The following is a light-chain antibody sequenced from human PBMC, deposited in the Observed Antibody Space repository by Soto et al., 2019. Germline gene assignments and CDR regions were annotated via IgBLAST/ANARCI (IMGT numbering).Light chain of an antibody. CDR3: RQYGSSPWT. CDR1: QTIRSNY. Sequence: ETVLTQSPGTLSLSPGERATLSCRASQTIRSNYLAWYRQTPGQAPRLLIYGASNRATGIPDRFSGGGSGTDFTLIISRLEPEHFALYCCRQYGSSPWTFGQGTKVEIK. V-gene: IGKV3-20*01. CDR2: GAS. J-gene: IGKJ1*01.